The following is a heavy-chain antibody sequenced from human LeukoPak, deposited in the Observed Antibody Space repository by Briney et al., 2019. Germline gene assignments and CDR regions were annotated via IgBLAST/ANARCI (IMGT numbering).Heavy chain of an antibody. CDR1: GGSISSSSYY. CDR3: ARPAPSLWFGELARGSYVD. Sequence: PSETLSLTCRVSGGSISSSSYYWGWIRQPPGKGLEWIGSMYYSGSTYYNPSLRSRVTISVDTSKNQFSLKLSSVTAADTAVYYCARPAPSLWFGELARGSYVDWGQGTLVTVSS. J-gene: IGHJ4*02. D-gene: IGHD3-10*01. CDR2: MYYSGST. V-gene: IGHV4-39*07.